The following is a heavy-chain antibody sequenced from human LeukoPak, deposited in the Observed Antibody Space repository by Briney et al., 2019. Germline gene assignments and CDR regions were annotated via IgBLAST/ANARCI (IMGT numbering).Heavy chain of an antibody. J-gene: IGHJ4*02. CDR1: GGTFSSYA. CDR2: IIPILGIA. CDR3: ASPYYYDSSGYPLDY. Sequence: SVKVSCKASGGTFSSYAISWVRQAPGQGLEWMGRIIPILGIANYAQKFQGRVTITADKSTSTAYMELSSLRSEDTAVYYCASPYYYDSSGYPLDYRGQGTLVTVSS. D-gene: IGHD3-22*01. V-gene: IGHV1-69*04.